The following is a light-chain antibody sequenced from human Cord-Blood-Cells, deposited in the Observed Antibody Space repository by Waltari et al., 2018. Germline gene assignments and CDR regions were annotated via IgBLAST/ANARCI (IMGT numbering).Light chain of an antibody. V-gene: IGLV2-14*01. CDR2: DVS. CDR3: SSYTSSSVV. Sequence: QSALTQPASVSGSPGQSITISCTGTSSDVGGYNYVSWYQQHPGKAPKLMIYDVSKRPSGVSNRFSGCKYGKTASLTISGLQAEDEADYYCSSYTSSSVVFGGGTKLTVL. J-gene: IGLJ2*01. CDR1: SSDVGGYNY.